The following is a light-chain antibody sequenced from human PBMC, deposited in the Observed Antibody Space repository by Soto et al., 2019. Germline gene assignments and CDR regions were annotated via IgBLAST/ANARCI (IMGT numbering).Light chain of an antibody. CDR3: GTWDSNLNADV. CDR1: SSNIGNTY. V-gene: IGLV1-51*02. Sequence: QSVLTQPPSVSAAPGQKVTISCSGSSSNIGNTYVSWYQQLPETAPKLLIYENSKRPSGIPDRFSGSKSGTSATLDITGLQTGDEVDYYCGTWDSNLNADVFGTGTKLTVL. J-gene: IGLJ1*01. CDR2: ENS.